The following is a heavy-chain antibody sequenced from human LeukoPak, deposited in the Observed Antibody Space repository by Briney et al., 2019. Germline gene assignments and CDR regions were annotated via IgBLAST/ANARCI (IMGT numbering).Heavy chain of an antibody. Sequence: GESLKISCKASGYSFTNYWIAWVRQMPGKGLEWMGIIYPGDSDIRYSPSFQGQVTISADKSITTAYLQWSSLKASDTAMYYCATLEGAGLGGYWGQGTLVTVSS. V-gene: IGHV5-51*01. CDR1: GYSFTNYW. D-gene: IGHD1-26*01. CDR3: ATLEGAGLGGY. J-gene: IGHJ4*02. CDR2: IYPGDSDI.